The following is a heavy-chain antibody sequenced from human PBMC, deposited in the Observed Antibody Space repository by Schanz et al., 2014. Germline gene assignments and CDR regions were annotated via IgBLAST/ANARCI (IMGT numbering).Heavy chain of an antibody. J-gene: IGHJ4*02. CDR3: AGDESSNYCFDS. Sequence: QVQLVQSGSELKKPGASVKISCKASGYTFNQYAINCLRQAPGQGPEWMGWIKANTGNPTDAQGFSGRFVFSLDTSVSTAYLQSGSLEPEDAAMCYCAGDESSNYCFDSWGQGTLVTVSS. CDR1: GYTFNQYA. D-gene: IGHD3-22*01. CDR2: IKANTGNP. V-gene: IGHV7-4-1*01.